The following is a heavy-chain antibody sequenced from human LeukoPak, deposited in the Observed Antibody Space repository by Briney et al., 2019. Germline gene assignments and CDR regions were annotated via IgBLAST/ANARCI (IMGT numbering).Heavy chain of an antibody. D-gene: IGHD1-26*01. CDR1: GFTFSSYG. Sequence: GGSLRLSCAASGFTFSSYGMHWVRQAPGKGLEWVAVISYDGSNKYYADSVKGRFTISRDNAKNLLYLQMNSLRAEDTAVYYCARARTRYSGSYGGAFDIWGQGTMVTVSS. V-gene: IGHV3-30*03. CDR2: ISYDGSNK. CDR3: ARARTRYSGSYGGAFDI. J-gene: IGHJ3*02.